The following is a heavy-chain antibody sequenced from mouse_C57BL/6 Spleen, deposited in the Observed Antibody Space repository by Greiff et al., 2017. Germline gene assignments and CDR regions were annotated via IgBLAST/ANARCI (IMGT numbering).Heavy chain of an antibody. Sequence: VQLQQSGAELVRPGASVKLSCTASGFNIKDYYMHWVKQRPEQGLEWIGRIDPGAGDTEYDPKFQGKATMPPDTSSTTAYLQLSSLPSADTAGYDCTLIATVVAKVPYANWGQKTLVTVSA. CDR3: TLIATVVAKVPYAN. CDR1: GFNIKDYY. CDR2: IDPGAGDT. D-gene: IGHD1-1*01. V-gene: IGHV14-1*01. J-gene: IGHJ3*01.